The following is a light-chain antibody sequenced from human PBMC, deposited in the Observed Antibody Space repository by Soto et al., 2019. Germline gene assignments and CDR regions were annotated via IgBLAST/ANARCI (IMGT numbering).Light chain of an antibody. CDR3: SSYTSSSTPQV. Sequence: QSVLTQPASVSGSPGQSITISCTGTSSDVGGYNYVSWYQQHPGKAPKLMIYEVSNRPSGVSNRFSGSKSGNTASLTISGLQAEDEADYYCSSYTSSSTPQVFGGGTKVTVL. CDR2: EVS. J-gene: IGLJ3*02. CDR1: SSDVGGYNY. V-gene: IGLV2-14*01.